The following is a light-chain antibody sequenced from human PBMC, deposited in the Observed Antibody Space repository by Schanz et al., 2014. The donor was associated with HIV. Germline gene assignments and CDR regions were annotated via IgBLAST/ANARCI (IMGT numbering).Light chain of an antibody. V-gene: IGLV2-8*01. J-gene: IGLJ1*01. CDR2: EVT. CDR3: CSYAGSSTYV. CDR1: SRDIGSYNF. Sequence: QSALTQPPSASGSPGQSVTISCTGTSRDIGSYNFVSWYQQHPGKAPKLMIYEVTKRPSGVPARFSGSKSGNTASLTVSGXXXDDEADYYCCSYAGSSTYVFGTGTKLTVL.